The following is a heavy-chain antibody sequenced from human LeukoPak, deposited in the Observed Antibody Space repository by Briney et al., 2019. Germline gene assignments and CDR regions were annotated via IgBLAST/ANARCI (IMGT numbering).Heavy chain of an antibody. CDR3: ARDYYDSSGYYEGVY. CDR2: INPNSGGT. D-gene: IGHD3-22*01. V-gene: IGHV1-2*06. J-gene: IGHJ4*02. Sequence: ASVKVSCKASGYTFTGYYMHWVRQAPGQGLEWMGRINPNSGGTNYAQKFQGRVTMTRDTSISTAYMELSRLRSDDTAVYYCARDYYDSSGYYEGVYWGQGTLVTASS. CDR1: GYTFTGYY.